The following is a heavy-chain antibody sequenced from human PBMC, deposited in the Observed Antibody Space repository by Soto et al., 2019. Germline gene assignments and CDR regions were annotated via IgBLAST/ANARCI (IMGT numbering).Heavy chain of an antibody. J-gene: IGHJ6*02. D-gene: IGHD3-10*01. V-gene: IGHV1-46*01. Sequence: ASVKVSCKASGYTFTSYYMHWVRQAPGQGLEWMGIINPSGGSTSYAQKFQGRVTMTRDTSTSTVYMELSSLRSEDTAVYYCARVAYYLVSWCAGPQQTLDVSSQRTPVIV. CDR3: ARVAYYLVSWCAGPQQTLDV. CDR1: GYTFTSYY. CDR2: INPSGGST.